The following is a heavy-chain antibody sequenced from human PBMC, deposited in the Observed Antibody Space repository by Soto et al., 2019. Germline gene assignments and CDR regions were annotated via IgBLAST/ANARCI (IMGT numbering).Heavy chain of an antibody. D-gene: IGHD3-22*01. CDR3: VRLGYVPTDNSGYYLFDS. J-gene: IGHJ5*01. CDR1: GGSISNYY. V-gene: IGHV4-4*07. CDR2: IYSNGIT. Sequence: QVRLQESGPGLVKPSETLSLTCSVSGGSISNYYWNWIRQPAGKGLEWIGRIYSNGITYYNPSLKSRVTMSVDTSKNQFSLRLDSVTAADTAVYYCVRLGYVPTDNSGYYLFDSWGQGTLVTVSS.